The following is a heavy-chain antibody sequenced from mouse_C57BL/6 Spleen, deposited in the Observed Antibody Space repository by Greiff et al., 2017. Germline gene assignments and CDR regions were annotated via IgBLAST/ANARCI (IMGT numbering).Heavy chain of an antibody. CDR1: GFSLTSYG. J-gene: IGHJ1*03. Sequence: VHLVESGPGLVQPSQSLSITCTVSGFSLTSYGVHWVRQSPGKGLEWLGVIWSGGSTDYNAAFISRLSISKDNSKSQVFFKMNSLQADDTAIYYCARQVVASYWYFDVWGTGTTVTVSS. V-gene: IGHV2-2*01. D-gene: IGHD1-1*01. CDR2: IWSGGST. CDR3: ARQVVASYWYFDV.